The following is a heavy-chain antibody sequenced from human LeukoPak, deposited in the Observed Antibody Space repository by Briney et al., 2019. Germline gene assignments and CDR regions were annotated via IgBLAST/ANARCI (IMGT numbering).Heavy chain of an antibody. CDR2: ISTTISYM. D-gene: IGHD4-17*01. CDR1: GFTFSSYH. Sequence: GGSLRLSCAASGFTFSSYHMNWVRQAPGKGLEWVSSISTTISYMYYADSVKGRFTISRDNAKNSLYLQMNSLRAEDTAVYYCARDAYGDYGFDYWGQGTLVTVSS. J-gene: IGHJ4*02. CDR3: ARDAYGDYGFDY. V-gene: IGHV3-21*01.